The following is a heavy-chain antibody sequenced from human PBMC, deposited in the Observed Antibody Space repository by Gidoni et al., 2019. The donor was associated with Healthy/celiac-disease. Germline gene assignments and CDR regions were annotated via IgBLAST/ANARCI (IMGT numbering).Heavy chain of an antibody. CDR3: AKEGDCSGGSCYSATDY. Sequence: VQLVEAGGGGVKPGRSLRLSCAASGFPFRSYGMPWVRQAPGKGLEGVAVISYDGSNKYYAASVKGRFTISRDNSKNTLYLQMNSLRAEDTAVYYCAKEGDCSGGSCYSATDYWGQGTLVTVSS. D-gene: IGHD2-15*01. V-gene: IGHV3-30*18. CDR2: ISYDGSNK. CDR1: GFPFRSYG. J-gene: IGHJ4*02.